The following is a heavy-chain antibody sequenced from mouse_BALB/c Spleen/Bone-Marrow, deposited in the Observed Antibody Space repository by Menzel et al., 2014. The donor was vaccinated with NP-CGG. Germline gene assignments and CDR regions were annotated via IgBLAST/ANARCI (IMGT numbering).Heavy chain of an antibody. J-gene: IGHJ3*01. V-gene: IGHV7-3*02. CDR1: GFTFTDYY. D-gene: IGHD1-2*01. CDR3: ARDIGLRLRFAY. CDR2: IRNKANGYTT. Sequence: DVMLVESGGGLVQPGGSLRLSCATSGFTFTDYYMSWVRQPPGKALAWLGFIRNKANGYTTEYSASVKGRFTISRDNSQSILYLQMNTLRAEDSATYYCARDIGLRLRFAYWGQGTLVTVSA.